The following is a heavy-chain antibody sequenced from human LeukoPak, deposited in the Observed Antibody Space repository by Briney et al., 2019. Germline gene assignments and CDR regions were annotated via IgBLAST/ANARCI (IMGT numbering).Heavy chain of an antibody. D-gene: IGHD4-17*01. Sequence: GGSLRLSCAASGFTFSSYWMSWVRQAPGKGLEWVANIKQDGSEKYYVDSVKGRFTISRDNAKNSLYLQMNCLRAEDTAVYYCARGDYGDYSGPFDYWGQGTLVTVSS. J-gene: IGHJ4*02. V-gene: IGHV3-7*01. CDR1: GFTFSSYW. CDR2: IKQDGSEK. CDR3: ARGDYGDYSGPFDY.